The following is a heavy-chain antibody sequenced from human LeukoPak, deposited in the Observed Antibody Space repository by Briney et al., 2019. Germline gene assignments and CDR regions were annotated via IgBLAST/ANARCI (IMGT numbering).Heavy chain of an antibody. Sequence: GGSLRLSCAASGFTVSSNYMSWVRQAPGKGLEWVSVIYSGGSTYYADSVKGRFTISRDNSKNTLYLQMNSLRAEDTAVYYCARDRSQRAYSYGPDGEWGQGTLVTVPS. D-gene: IGHD5-18*01. J-gene: IGHJ4*02. CDR3: ARDRSQRAYSYGPDGE. V-gene: IGHV3-66*01. CDR2: IYSGGST. CDR1: GFTVSSNY.